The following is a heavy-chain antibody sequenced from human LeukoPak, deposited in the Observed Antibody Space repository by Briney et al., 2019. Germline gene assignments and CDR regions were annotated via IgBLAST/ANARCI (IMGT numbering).Heavy chain of an antibody. CDR2: IYSGGST. V-gene: IGHV3-66*01. Sequence: GGSLRLSCAASGFTVSSSYMSWVRQAPGKGLEWVSVIYSGGSTYYADSVKGRFTISRDNSKNTLYLQMSSLRAEDTAVYYCARDCDISGWYRWFDPWGQGTLVTVSS. D-gene: IGHD6-19*01. CDR1: GFTVSSSY. J-gene: IGHJ5*02. CDR3: ARDCDISGWYRWFDP.